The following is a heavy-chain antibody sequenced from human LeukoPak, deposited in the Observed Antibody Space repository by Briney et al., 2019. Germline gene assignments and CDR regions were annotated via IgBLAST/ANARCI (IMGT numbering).Heavy chain of an antibody. Sequence: GGSLRLSCAASGFTFSHAWMSWVSQAPGKGLEWVGRIKSNTDGGTTDYAAPVKGRFTISRDDSKNTLYLQMNSLKTKDTAVYSCNKDAFRYYYDTSGSAYWGQGALVTVSS. J-gene: IGHJ4*02. CDR3: NKDAFRYYYDTSGSAY. V-gene: IGHV3-15*01. CDR2: IKSNTDGGTT. D-gene: IGHD3-22*01. CDR1: GFTFSHAW.